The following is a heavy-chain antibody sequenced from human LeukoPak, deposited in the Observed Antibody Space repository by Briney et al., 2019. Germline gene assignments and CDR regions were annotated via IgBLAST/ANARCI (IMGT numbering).Heavy chain of an antibody. J-gene: IGHJ4*02. CDR3: SEGYFEPFDH. V-gene: IGHV4-59*02. D-gene: IGHD2/OR15-2a*01. CDR1: GASVSSSH. Sequence: SETLSLTCVVSGASVSSSHWNWIRQLPGKGLEWIGCLSYTGKTDYNPSLTSRVTISLDTPKNQVSLKLRSVTAADTAVYYCSEGYFEPFDHWGQGTLVTVSS. CDR2: LSYTGKT.